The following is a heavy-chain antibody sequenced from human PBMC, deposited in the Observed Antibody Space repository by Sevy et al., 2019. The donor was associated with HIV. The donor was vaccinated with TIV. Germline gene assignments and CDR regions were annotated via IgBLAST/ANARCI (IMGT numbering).Heavy chain of an antibody. CDR1: GFTFSSYA. CDR2: ISYDGSNK. J-gene: IGHJ4*02. V-gene: IGHV3-30-3*01. Sequence: GGSLRLSCAASGFTFSSYAMHWVRQAPGKGLEWVAVISYDGSNKYYADSVKGRFTISRDNSKNTLYLQMNSLRAEDTAMYYCARDSALWFGESHFDYWGQGTLVTVSS. D-gene: IGHD3-10*01. CDR3: ARDSALWFGESHFDY.